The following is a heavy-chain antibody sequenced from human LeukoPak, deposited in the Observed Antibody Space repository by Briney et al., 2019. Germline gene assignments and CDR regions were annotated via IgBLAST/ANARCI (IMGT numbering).Heavy chain of an antibody. D-gene: IGHD6-19*01. V-gene: IGHV3-23*01. CDR1: GFTFSSYA. J-gene: IGHJ5*02. CDR3: AKSRVAVAAPRNWSDP. Sequence: SGGSLRLACAASGFTFSSYAMSWVRQAPGKGLEWVSTISGSGLSTYYADSVKGRFTISRDNSNNTLYLQMNSLRVEDTAVYYCAKSRVAVAAPRNWSDPWGQGTLVTVSS. CDR2: ISGSGLST.